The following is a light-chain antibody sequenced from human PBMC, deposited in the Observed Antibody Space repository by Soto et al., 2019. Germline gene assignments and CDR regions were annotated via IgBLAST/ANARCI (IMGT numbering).Light chain of an antibody. CDR3: QQYDGY. V-gene: IGKV1-5*01. Sequence: DIQMTQSHASLDASVGDRVSITCRAIQNINRWLAWYQQKPGKAPKVLIYDASSLESGVPSRFSGSGSGTEFTLTITSLQPDDFAAYYCQQYDGYFGPGTKVDFK. J-gene: IGKJ3*01. CDR1: QNINRW. CDR2: DAS.